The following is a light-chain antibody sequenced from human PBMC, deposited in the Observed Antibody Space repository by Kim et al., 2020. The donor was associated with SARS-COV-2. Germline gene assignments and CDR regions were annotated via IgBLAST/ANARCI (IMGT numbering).Light chain of an antibody. J-gene: IGLJ1*01. CDR2: CNN. CDR3: GAWDDSLNGYV. Sequence: GQRVTISCSGSSTNIGSNTVNWCQQLQRAAPKHLIYCNNKRPPGVPSRFSGSKSCTSAALAISGLQSEDEADYYCGAWDDSLNGYVFGTGTQVTVL. CDR1: STNIGSNT. V-gene: IGLV1-44*01.